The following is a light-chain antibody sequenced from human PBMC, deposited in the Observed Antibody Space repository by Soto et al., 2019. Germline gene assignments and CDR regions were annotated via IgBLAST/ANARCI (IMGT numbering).Light chain of an antibody. CDR1: QTISSW. Sequence: DIQMTQSPSTLSGSVGDRVTITCRASQTISSWLAWYQQKPGKAPKLLIYKASTLKSGVPSRFSGSGSGTEFTLTISSLQPEDFATYYCQQLNSYPVFGGGTKVDIK. CDR2: KAS. J-gene: IGKJ4*01. CDR3: QQLNSYPV. V-gene: IGKV1-5*03.